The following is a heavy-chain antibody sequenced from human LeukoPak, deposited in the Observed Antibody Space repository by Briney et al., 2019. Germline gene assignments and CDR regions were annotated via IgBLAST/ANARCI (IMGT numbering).Heavy chain of an antibody. CDR2: ISYDGSNK. D-gene: IGHD2-21*01. CDR3: ARDAIPVAQLDY. CDR1: GFTFSSYA. Sequence: GGSLRLSCAASGFTFSSYAMHWVRQAPGKGLEWVAVISYDGSNKYYADSVKGRFTISRDNSKNTLYLQMNSLRAEDTAVYYCARDAIPVAQLDYWGQGTLVTVSS. V-gene: IGHV3-30*04. J-gene: IGHJ4*02.